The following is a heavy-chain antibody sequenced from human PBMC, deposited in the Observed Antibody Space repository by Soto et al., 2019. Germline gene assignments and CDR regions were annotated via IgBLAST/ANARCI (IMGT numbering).Heavy chain of an antibody. CDR2: ISAHNGNT. J-gene: IGHJ4*02. D-gene: IGHD6-6*01. Sequence: QVHLVQSGAEVKKPGASVKVSCKASGYTFTSYGITWVRQAPGQGLEWMGWISAHNGNTDYAQKLQGRVIVTRDTSTRTAYMELRSLISDDPAVYYCARRRDGDYWGQGALVSVSS. CDR3: ARRRDGDY. V-gene: IGHV1-18*01. CDR1: GYTFTSYG.